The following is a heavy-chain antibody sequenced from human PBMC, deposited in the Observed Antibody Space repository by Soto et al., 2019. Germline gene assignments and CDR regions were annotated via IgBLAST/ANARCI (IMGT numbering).Heavy chain of an antibody. D-gene: IGHD3-10*01. CDR2: IIPILGIA. J-gene: IGHJ5*02. Sequence: GASVKVSCKASGGTFSSYTISWVRQAPGQGLEWMGRIIPILGIANYAQKFQGRVTITADKSTSTAYMELSSLRSEDTAVYYCARDEVGYYGSGGNWFDPWGQGTLVTVSS. CDR3: ARDEVGYYGSGGNWFDP. V-gene: IGHV1-69*04. CDR1: GGTFSSYT.